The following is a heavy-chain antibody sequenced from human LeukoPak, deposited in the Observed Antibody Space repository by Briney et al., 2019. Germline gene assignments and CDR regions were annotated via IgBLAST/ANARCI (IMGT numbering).Heavy chain of an antibody. CDR2: IYHSGST. CDR3: ARVTMIVANFDY. D-gene: IGHD3-22*01. Sequence: TSETLSLTCTVSGYSISSGYYWGWIRQPPGKGLEWIGSIYHSGSTYHNPSLKSRVTISVDTSKNQFSLKLNSVTAADTAVYYCARVTMIVANFDYWGQGTLVTVSS. CDR1: GYSISSGYY. J-gene: IGHJ4*02. V-gene: IGHV4-38-2*02.